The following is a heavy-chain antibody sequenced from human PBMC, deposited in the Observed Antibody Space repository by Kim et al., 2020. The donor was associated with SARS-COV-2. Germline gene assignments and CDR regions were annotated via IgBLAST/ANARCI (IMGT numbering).Heavy chain of an antibody. CDR1: GGSFSGYY. V-gene: IGHV4-34*01. Sequence: SETLSLTCAVYGGSFSGYYWSWIRQPPGQGLXXIGEXNHSGSTNSNPSLKRRVXXSIDXXQNQVLLQLSSVTAXDAAXXYCAXDRQXXYWGXXTLVXVSS. D-gene: IGHD1-1*01. CDR3: AXDRQXXY. J-gene: IGHJ4*01. CDR2: XNHSGST.